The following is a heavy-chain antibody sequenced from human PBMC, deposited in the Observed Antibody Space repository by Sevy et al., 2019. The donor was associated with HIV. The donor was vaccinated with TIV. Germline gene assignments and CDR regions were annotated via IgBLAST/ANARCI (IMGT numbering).Heavy chain of an antibody. CDR2: ISSSGSTI. CDR1: GFTFSDYY. V-gene: IGHV3-11*01. Sequence: GGSLRLSCAASGFTFSDYYMSWIRQAPGKGLEWVSYISSSGSTIYYADSVKGRFTIARDNAKNSLYLQMNSLRAEDTAVYYCARDGMVDYDSSGLDYWGQGTLVTVSS. J-gene: IGHJ4*02. D-gene: IGHD3-22*01. CDR3: ARDGMVDYDSSGLDY.